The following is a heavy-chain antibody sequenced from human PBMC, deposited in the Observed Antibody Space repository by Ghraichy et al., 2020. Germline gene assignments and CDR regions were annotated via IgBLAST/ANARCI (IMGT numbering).Heavy chain of an antibody. CDR1: GLTFTKYW. CDR2: INQDGSKK. D-gene: IGHD3-3*02. CDR3: AEISTG. Sequence: LSLTCAASGLTFTKYWMIWVRQAPGKGLEWVANINQDGSKKYYVDSVKGRFTISRDNAKNLLYLQMNSLRTEDTAMHYCAEISTGWGQGTLVTVSS. V-gene: IGHV3-7*03. J-gene: IGHJ4*02.